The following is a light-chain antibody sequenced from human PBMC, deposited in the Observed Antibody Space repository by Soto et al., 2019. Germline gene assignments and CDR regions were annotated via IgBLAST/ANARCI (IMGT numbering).Light chain of an antibody. CDR1: NIGSKN. Sequence: SYELTQPLSVSVALGQTARITCGGNNIGSKNVHWYQQKPGQAPVLVIYRDSNRPSGIPERFSGSTSGNTATLTISRAQAGDEADYYCQVWDSSTVFGGGTKLT. J-gene: IGLJ2*01. V-gene: IGLV3-9*01. CDR3: QVWDSSTV. CDR2: RDS.